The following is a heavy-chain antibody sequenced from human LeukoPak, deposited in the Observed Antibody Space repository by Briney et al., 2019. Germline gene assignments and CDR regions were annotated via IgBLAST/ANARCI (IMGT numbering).Heavy chain of an antibody. CDR1: GYTFTTYA. J-gene: IGHJ6*03. D-gene: IGHD3-3*01. CDR2: INADNGNT. V-gene: IGHV1-3*03. CDR3: ARGGSGPRYYYMDV. Sequence: GASVKVSCKASGYTFTTYAMHWVRQAPGQRLEWMGWINADNGNTKYSQEFQGRVTITRDTSATTAYMELSSLRSEDMAVYYCARGGSGPRYYYMDVWGQGTMVTVSS.